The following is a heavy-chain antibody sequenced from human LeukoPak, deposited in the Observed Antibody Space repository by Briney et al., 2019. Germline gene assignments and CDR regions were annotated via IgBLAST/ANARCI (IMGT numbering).Heavy chain of an antibody. J-gene: IGHJ2*01. D-gene: IGHD1-26*01. CDR1: GGSISSHY. CDR2: IYTSGGI. CDR3: ARERAYGWEPLPRYFDL. V-gene: IGHV4-4*07. Sequence: SETLSLTCTVSGGSISSHYWSWIRQPAGKGLEWIGRIYTSGGINYNPSLKSRVTMSGDTSKKQFSLKLTSVTAADTAVYYCARERAYGWEPLPRYFDLWGRGTLVTVSS.